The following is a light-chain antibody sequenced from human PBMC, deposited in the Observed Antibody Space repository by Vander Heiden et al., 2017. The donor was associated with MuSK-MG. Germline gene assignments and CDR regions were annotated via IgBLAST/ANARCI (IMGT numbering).Light chain of an antibody. CDR1: SGSIASYY. V-gene: IGLV6-57*01. Sequence: NFMLTQPHAVSESPGKTVTNSCTRSSGSIASYYVLLYPQRPCSSPPTLISDDNHRPSAVPDRFSCSFYCSSNSASLTISALKTEDAAYYYCQSYDSSNHVVFGGGTKLTVL. J-gene: IGLJ2*01. CDR3: QSYDSSNHVV. CDR2: DDN.